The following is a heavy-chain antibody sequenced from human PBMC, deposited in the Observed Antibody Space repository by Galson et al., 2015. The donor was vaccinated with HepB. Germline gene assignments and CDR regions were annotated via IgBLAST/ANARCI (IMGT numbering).Heavy chain of an antibody. Sequence: SVKVSCKASGYTFTSYGISWVRQAPGQGLEWMGWISAYNGNTNYAQKLQGRVTMTTDTSTSTAYMELGSLRSDDTAVYYCARDVTPKTYSGSYYSGYWGQGTLVTVSS. CDR3: ARDVTPKTYSGSYYSGY. CDR2: ISAYNGNT. CDR1: GYTFTSYG. D-gene: IGHD1-26*01. V-gene: IGHV1-18*01. J-gene: IGHJ4*02.